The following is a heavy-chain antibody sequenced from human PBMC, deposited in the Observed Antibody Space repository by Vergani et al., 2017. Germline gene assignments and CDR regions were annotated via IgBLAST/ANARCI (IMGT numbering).Heavy chain of an antibody. CDR1: GGSISSYY. CDR2: IYNSGST. CDR3: ARVTGYSYGFDYYYYGMYV. V-gene: IGHV4-59*01. Sequence: QVQLQESGPGLVKPSETLSLTCTVSGGSISSYYWSWIRQPPGTGLEWIWYIYNSGSTNYNPSLKSRVTLSVDTSKNPFSLKLSSVTAADTAVYYCARVTGYSYGFDYYYYGMYVWGQRTTVTVSS. J-gene: IGHJ6*02. D-gene: IGHD5-18*01.